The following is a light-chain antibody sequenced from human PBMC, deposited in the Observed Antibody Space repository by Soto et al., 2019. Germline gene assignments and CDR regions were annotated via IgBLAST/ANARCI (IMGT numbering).Light chain of an antibody. CDR1: QSISSY. J-gene: IGKJ5*01. CDR3: QQTFSTLIT. Sequence: IQVTQSPSFLSASVEDRVTITCRASQSISSYLNWYQQKPGKAPTLLIYAASTLESAVPPRFSGAGSETEFTLTINGLQPDDFATYYCQQTFSTLITFGHGTRLEIK. CDR2: AAS. V-gene: IGKV1-39*01.